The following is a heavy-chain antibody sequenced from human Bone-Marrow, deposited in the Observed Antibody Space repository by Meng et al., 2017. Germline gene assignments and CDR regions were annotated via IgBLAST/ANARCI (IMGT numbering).Heavy chain of an antibody. D-gene: IGHD3-22*01. J-gene: IGHJ5*02. CDR3: ARAAYYYDSSGYYDH. CDR1: GFTLSNFD. Sequence: GESLKISCAASGFTLSNFDMNWVRLAPGKGLEWVSFISGSTGVTYSADSVKGRFTISRDNSKNTLYLQMDNVRDEDTAVYYCARAAYYYDSSGYYDHWGQGTLVTVSS. V-gene: IGHV3-23*01. CDR2: ISGSTGVT.